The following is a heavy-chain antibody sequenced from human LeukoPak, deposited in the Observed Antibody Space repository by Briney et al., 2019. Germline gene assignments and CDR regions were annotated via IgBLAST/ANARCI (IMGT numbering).Heavy chain of an antibody. CDR2: IKSKTDGGTT. D-gene: IGHD4-23*01. CDR1: GLTFSDAW. V-gene: IGHV3-15*01. J-gene: IGHJ5*02. CDR3: TKTFYGGNPRLFVS. Sequence: PGGSLRFSCAASGLTFSDAWMSWVRQAPGKGLEWVGRIKSKTDGGTTDYAAPVKGRFTISRDDSKNRLHLQMNSLKTEDTAVYYCTKTFYGGNPRLFVSWGQGTLVTVSS.